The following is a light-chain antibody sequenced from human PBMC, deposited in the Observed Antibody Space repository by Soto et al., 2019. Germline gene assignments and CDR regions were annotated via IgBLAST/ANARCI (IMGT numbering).Light chain of an antibody. Sequence: SALTQPASVSGSPGQSITISCTGTSSDVGSYNLVSWYQLHPGKAPKLMIYEGSKRPSGVSNRFSGSKSGNTASLTISGLQAEDEADYYCCSYAGSSTYVVFGGGTQLTVL. J-gene: IGLJ2*01. CDR2: EGS. V-gene: IGLV2-23*01. CDR3: CSYAGSSTYVV. CDR1: SSDVGSYNL.